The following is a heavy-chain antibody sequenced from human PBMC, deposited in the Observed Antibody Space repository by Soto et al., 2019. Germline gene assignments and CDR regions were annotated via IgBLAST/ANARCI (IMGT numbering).Heavy chain of an antibody. V-gene: IGHV1-18*04. J-gene: IGHJ6*02. CDR1: GYTFTSYG. CDR3: ARVAPVLRFLEWSADPYGMDV. Sequence: ASVKVSCKASGYTFTSYGISWVRQAPGQGLEWMGWISAYNGNTNYAQKLQGRVTMTTDTSTSTAYMELRSLRSDDTAVYYCARVAPVLRFLEWSADPYGMDVWGQGTTVTVSS. D-gene: IGHD3-3*01. CDR2: ISAYNGNT.